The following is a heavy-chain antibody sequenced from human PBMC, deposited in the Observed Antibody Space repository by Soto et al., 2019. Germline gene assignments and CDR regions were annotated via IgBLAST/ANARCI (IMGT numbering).Heavy chain of an antibody. V-gene: IGHV1-18*04. J-gene: IGHJ6*02. CDR1: GYTFTSYG. CDR3: ARVAPVLRFLEWSADPYGMDV. Sequence: ASVKVSCKASGYTFTSYGISWVRQAPGQGLEWMGWISAYNGNTNYAQKLQGRVTMTTDTSTSTAYMELRSLRSDDTAVYYCARVAPVLRFLEWSADPYGMDVWGQGTTVTVSS. D-gene: IGHD3-3*01. CDR2: ISAYNGNT.